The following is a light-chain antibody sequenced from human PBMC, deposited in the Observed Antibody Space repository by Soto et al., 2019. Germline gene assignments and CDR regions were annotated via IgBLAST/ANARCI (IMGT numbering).Light chain of an antibody. CDR3: QQYDDLPLP. CDR2: DAS. V-gene: IGKV1-33*01. CDR1: QDIKRF. Sequence: DIQMTQSPSSLSASVGDRVTITCQASQDIKRFLNWYQQKPGKAPKVLIYDASNLETVVPSRFSGSGSWTDFTFIVSSLQPEATATYYCQQYDDLPLPFGGGTKVEIK. J-gene: IGKJ4*01.